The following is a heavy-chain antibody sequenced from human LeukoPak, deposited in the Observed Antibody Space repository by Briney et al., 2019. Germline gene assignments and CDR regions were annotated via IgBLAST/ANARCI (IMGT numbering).Heavy chain of an antibody. CDR3: ARYWDTAMGMVHAFDI. CDR2: ISYDGSNK. V-gene: IGHV3-30*04. CDR1: GFTFSSYA. Sequence: GGSLRVSCAASGFTFSSYAMHWVRQAPGKGLEWVAVISYDGSNKYYADSVKGRFTISRDNSKNTLYLQMNSLRAEDTAVYYCARYWDTAMGMVHAFDIWGQGTMVTVSS. J-gene: IGHJ3*02. D-gene: IGHD5-18*01.